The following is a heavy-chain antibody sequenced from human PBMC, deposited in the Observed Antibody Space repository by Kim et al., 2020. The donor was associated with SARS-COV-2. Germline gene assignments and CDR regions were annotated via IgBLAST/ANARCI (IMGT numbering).Heavy chain of an antibody. D-gene: IGHD2-15*01. Sequence: GGSLRLSCAASGFTFSDYYMSWIRQAPGKGLEWVSYISSSSSYTNYADSVKGRFTISRDNAKNSLYLQMNSLRAEDTAVYYCARDLSGGSNGNWFDPWGQGTLVTVSS. CDR3: ARDLSGGSNGNWFDP. J-gene: IGHJ5*02. CDR2: ISSSSSYT. CDR1: GFTFSDYY. V-gene: IGHV3-11*05.